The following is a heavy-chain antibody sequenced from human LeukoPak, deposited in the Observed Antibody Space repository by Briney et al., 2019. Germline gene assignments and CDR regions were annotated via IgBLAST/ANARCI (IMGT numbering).Heavy chain of an antibody. J-gene: IGHJ5*02. Sequence: PSETLSLTCAVYGGSFSGYYWSWIRQPPGKGLEWIGEINRSGSTNYNPSLKSRVTISVDTSKNQFSLKLSSVTAADTAVYYCARHRYYGSGSYYTPSRPKEVNWFDPWGQGTLVTVSS. V-gene: IGHV4-34*01. CDR2: INRSGST. D-gene: IGHD3-10*01. CDR3: ARHRYYGSGSYYTPSRPKEVNWFDP. CDR1: GGSFSGYY.